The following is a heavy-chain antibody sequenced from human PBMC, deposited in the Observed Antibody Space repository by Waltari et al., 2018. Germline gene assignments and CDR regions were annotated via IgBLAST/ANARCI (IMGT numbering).Heavy chain of an antibody. Sequence: EVQLVESGGGLVKPGGSLRLSCAASGFTFSSYSMNWVRQAPGKVLEWVSTISSSSSYIYYADSVKGRFTISRDNAKNSLYLQMNSLRAEDTAVYYCARDQGKKLVPFDYWGQGTLVTVSS. V-gene: IGHV3-21*01. CDR2: ISSSSSYI. J-gene: IGHJ4*02. CDR1: GFTFSSYS. D-gene: IGHD6-6*01. CDR3: ARDQGKKLVPFDY.